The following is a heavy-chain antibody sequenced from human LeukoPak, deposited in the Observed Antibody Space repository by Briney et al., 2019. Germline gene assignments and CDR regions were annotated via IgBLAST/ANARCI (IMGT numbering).Heavy chain of an antibody. CDR3: ARWPYYDFWSGYYNSAFDI. Sequence: SETLSLTCTVSGGSISSYYWSWIRQPPGKGLEWIGYIYYSGSTNYNPSLKSRVTISVDTSKNQFSLKLSSVTAADTAVYYCARWPYYDFWSGYYNSAFDIWGQGTMVTVSS. V-gene: IGHV4-59*01. D-gene: IGHD3-3*01. J-gene: IGHJ3*02. CDR1: GGSISSYY. CDR2: IYYSGST.